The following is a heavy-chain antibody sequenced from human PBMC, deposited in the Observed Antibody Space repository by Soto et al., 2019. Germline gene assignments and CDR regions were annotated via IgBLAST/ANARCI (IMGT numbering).Heavy chain of an antibody. CDR2: IIPIFGTA. CDR1: GGTFSSYA. Sequence: ASVKVSCKASGGTFSSYAISWVRQAPGQGLEWMGGIIPIFGTANYAQKFQGRVTITADESTSTAYMELSSLRSEDTAVYYCARDSTAAPQYYYGMDVWGQGTTVTVSS. CDR3: ARDSTAAPQYYYGMDV. J-gene: IGHJ6*02. D-gene: IGHD2-15*01. V-gene: IGHV1-69*13.